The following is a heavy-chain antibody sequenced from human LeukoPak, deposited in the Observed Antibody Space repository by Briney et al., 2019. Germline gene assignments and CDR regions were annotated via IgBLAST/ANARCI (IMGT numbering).Heavy chain of an antibody. CDR2: ISSSSSYI. CDR1: RVTFSSYS. CDR3: ASILGYCSSTSCPQPPFDY. D-gene: IGHD2-2*01. J-gene: IGHJ4*02. Sequence: GGPLRLSCAASRVTFSSYSMNWVSQTQGKGLEWGSSISSSSSYIYYADSVNSRFTISRDNAKNSLYLQMNSLRAEDTAVYYCASILGYCSSTSCPQPPFDYWGQGALVTVSS. V-gene: IGHV3-21*01.